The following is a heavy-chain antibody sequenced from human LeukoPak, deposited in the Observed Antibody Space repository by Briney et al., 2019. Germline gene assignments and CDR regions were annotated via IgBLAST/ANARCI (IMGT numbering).Heavy chain of an antibody. CDR1: GASISTGGFY. J-gene: IGHJ6*02. V-gene: IGHV4-31*03. Sequence: PSETLSLTCTVSGASISTGGFYWTWIRQPPGEGLEWIGYIYYTGSVNYNASLKSRLTISLDTSKNRFSLKLNSVTAADTAVYYCARDHSYYFGSQTSTLDVWGQGTAVTVSS. CDR2: IYYTGSV. CDR3: ARDHSYYFGSQTSTLDV. D-gene: IGHD3-10*01.